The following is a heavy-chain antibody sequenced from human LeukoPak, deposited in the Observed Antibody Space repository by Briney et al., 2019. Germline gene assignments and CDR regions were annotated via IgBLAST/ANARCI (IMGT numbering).Heavy chain of an antibody. Sequence: PGGSLRLSCAVSGITLTNYGMSWVRQAPGKGLEWIGSIYYSGSTYYNPSLKSRVTISVDTSRNQFSLKLGSVTAADTAVYYCARHGSIATGAFTYWGQGTLVTVSS. V-gene: IGHV4-39*01. J-gene: IGHJ4*02. D-gene: IGHD6-13*01. CDR2: IYYSGST. CDR1: GITLTNYG. CDR3: ARHGSIATGAFTY.